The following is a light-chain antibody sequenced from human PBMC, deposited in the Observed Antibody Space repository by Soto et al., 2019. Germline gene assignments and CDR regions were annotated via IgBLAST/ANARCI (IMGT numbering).Light chain of an antibody. CDR2: KAS. CDR1: QSISSG. Sequence: DSQMTQSPSTLSASVGDRVTITCRASQSISSGLAWYQQKPGKAPRLLICKASSLESGVPARFCGSGSGTEFTLPISSLQPDDFATYYGKQYNSYWTFGQGTKVESK. CDR3: KQYNSYWT. J-gene: IGKJ1*01. V-gene: IGKV1-5*03.